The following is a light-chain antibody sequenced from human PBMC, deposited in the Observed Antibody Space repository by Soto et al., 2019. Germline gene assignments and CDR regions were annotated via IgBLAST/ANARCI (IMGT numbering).Light chain of an antibody. CDR3: QQYGSSGT. J-gene: IGKJ1*01. CDR2: GAS. V-gene: IGKV3-20*01. CDR1: QSVSSSY. Sequence: IVLTPSPRTLSLSPGERATLSCRASQSVSSSYLAWYQQKPGQAPRLLIYGASSRATGIPDRFSGSGSGTDFTLTISRLEPEDVAVYYCQQYGSSGTSGQGAKVDIK.